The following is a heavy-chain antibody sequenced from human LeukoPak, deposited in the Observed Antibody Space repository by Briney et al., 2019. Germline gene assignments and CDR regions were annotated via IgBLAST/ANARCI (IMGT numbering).Heavy chain of an antibody. D-gene: IGHD3-3*01. CDR1: GGSISSYY. V-gene: IGHV4-59*01. CDR2: IYYSGST. J-gene: IGHJ4*02. Sequence: PSETLSLTCTVSGGSISSYYWSWIRQPPGKGLEWIGYIYYSGSTNYNPSLKRRVTISVDTSKNQFSLKLSSVTAADTAVYYCARDSQYDFWSGYYTGYFDYWGQGTLVTVSS. CDR3: ARDSQYDFWSGYYTGYFDY.